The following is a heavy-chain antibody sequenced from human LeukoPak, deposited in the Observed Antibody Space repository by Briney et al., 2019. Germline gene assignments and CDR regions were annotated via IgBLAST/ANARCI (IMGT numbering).Heavy chain of an antibody. CDR3: ARPADSIAAAGSWNAFDI. J-gene: IGHJ3*02. V-gene: IGHV4-30-2*01. CDR1: GGSISSGGYY. CDR2: IYHSGST. Sequence: SQTLSLTCTVSGGSISSGGYYWSWIRQPPGKGLEWIGYIYHSGSTYYNPSLKSRVTISVDRSKNQFSLKLSSVTAADTAVYYCARPADSIAAAGSWNAFDIWGQGTMVTVSS. D-gene: IGHD6-13*01.